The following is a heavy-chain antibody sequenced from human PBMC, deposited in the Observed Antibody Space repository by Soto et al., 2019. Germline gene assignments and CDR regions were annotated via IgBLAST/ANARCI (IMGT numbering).Heavy chain of an antibody. D-gene: IGHD2-2*01. CDR3: ARVPLGYCSSTSCNNWFDP. Sequence: ASVKVSCKASGYTFTGYYMHWVRQAPGQGLEWMGWINPNSGGTNYAQKLQGRVTMTRDTSISTAYMELSRLRSDDTAVYYCARVPLGYCSSTSCNNWFDPWGQGTLVTVSS. CDR1: GYTFTGYY. CDR2: INPNSGGT. V-gene: IGHV1-2*02. J-gene: IGHJ5*02.